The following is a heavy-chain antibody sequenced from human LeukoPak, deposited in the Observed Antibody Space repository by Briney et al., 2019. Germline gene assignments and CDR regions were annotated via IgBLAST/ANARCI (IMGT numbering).Heavy chain of an antibody. CDR2: INPNSGGT. J-gene: IGHJ4*02. D-gene: IGHD6-6*01. Sequence: ASVTVSCKASGYTFTDYYMHWVRQAPGQGLEWMGWINPNSGGTNYAQKFQGRVTMTRDTSISTAYMELSRLRSDDTAVYYCAREEEYSSSYYFDYWGQGTLVTVSS. CDR1: GYTFTDYY. CDR3: AREEEYSSSYYFDY. V-gene: IGHV1-2*02.